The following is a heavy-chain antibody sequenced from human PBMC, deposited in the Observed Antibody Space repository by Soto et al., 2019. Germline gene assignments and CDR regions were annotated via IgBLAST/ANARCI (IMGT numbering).Heavy chain of an antibody. J-gene: IGHJ3*02. V-gene: IGHV3-30-3*01. CDR3: AREARVEMATSTDAFDI. CDR2: ISNDGSNK. D-gene: IGHD5-12*01. Sequence: QVQLVESGGGGVQPGRSLRLSCAASGFTFSSYAMHWVRQAPGKGLEWVAAISNDGSNKYYADSGNGRFTISRDNSKITLYLPMNRLRAEDTGGYYCAREARVEMATSTDAFDIWRQGTMVTVSS. CDR1: GFTFSSYA.